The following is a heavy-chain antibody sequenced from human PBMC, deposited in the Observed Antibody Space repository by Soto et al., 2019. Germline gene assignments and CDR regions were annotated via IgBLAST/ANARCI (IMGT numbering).Heavy chain of an antibody. V-gene: IGHV3-21*01. CDR1: GFTFSSYS. CDR3: ATEARLLIDHYGAFDI. CDR2: ISSSSSYI. Sequence: GGSLRLSCAASGFTFSSYSMNWVRQAPGKGLEWVLSISSSSSYIYYADSVKGRFTISRDNAKNSLYLQMNSLRAEDTAVYYCATEARLLIDHYGAFDIWGQGTMVTVSS. J-gene: IGHJ3*02. D-gene: IGHD2-8*01.